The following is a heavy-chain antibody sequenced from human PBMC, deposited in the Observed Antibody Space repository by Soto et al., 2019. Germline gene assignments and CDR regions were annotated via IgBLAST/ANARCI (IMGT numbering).Heavy chain of an antibody. CDR3: ARFRSLGYNFFDY. J-gene: IGHJ4*02. Sequence: ASVKVSFKTSGDTFTTYAIHWVRQAPGQRLEWLGWISIGNGYTKYSAKFQDRVTITWDTSATTAYIQLSSLISEDTAVYYCARFRSLGYNFFDYWGQRTLVTVSS. CDR2: ISIGNGYT. V-gene: IGHV1-3*04. D-gene: IGHD3-16*02. CDR1: GDTFTTYA.